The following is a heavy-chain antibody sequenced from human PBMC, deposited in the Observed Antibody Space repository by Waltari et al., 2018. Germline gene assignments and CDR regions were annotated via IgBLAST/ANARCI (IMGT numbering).Heavy chain of an antibody. J-gene: IGHJ5*02. CDR1: GYSFSTYW. CDR3: ARRIIVTGDRGGHFDP. CDR2: INPTNSDT. Sequence: EVQLVQSGAEVKKPGESLKISCKGPGYSFSTYWIAWVRQMPEKGLEWMGIINPTNSDTRYSPSFQGQVTISADKSISTAYVQWSSLEASDTGIYYCARRIIVTGDRGGHFDPWGQGTLVTVSS. V-gene: IGHV5-51*01. D-gene: IGHD3-9*01.